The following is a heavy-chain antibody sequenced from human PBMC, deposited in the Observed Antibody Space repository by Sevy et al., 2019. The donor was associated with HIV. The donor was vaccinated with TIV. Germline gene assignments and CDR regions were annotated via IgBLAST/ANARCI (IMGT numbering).Heavy chain of an antibody. CDR1: YGSVRNGNQY. CDR2: IHNSGDT. D-gene: IGHD2-21*02. CDR3: LVEMTDAEDYFVY. V-gene: IGHV4-61*01. J-gene: IGHJ4*02. Sequence: SETLSLTCTVSYGSVRNGNQYWTWIRQPPGKGLEWIGYIHNSGDTNYKPSLKSRLTISRDTSKNRFSLNLKSVTAADTAVYYCLVEMTDAEDYFVYWGQGTQVTVSS.